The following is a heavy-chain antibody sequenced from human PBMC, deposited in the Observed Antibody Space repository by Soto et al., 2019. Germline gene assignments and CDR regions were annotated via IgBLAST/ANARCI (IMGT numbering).Heavy chain of an antibody. CDR3: ARDYYDSSGYYPRFDY. J-gene: IGHJ4*02. Sequence: PGGSLRLSCAASGFTFSRYTMNWVRQAPGKGLEWVANLERNGSEKYYVDSVEGRFTISRDNAKNTLYLQMNSLRAEDTAVYYCARDYYDSSGYYPRFDYWGQGTLVTVSS. V-gene: IGHV3-7*01. D-gene: IGHD3-22*01. CDR2: LERNGSEK. CDR1: GFTFSRYT.